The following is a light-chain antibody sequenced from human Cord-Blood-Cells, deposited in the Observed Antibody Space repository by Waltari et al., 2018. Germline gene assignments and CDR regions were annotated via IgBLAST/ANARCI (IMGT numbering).Light chain of an antibody. J-gene: IGLJ3*02. CDR3: CSYAGSSTWV. CDR1: SSDVGSYNL. Sequence: QSALTPSASVSGSPGQSITISCTGTSSDVGSYNLVSWYQQHPGKAPKLMIYEGSKRPSGVSNRFSGSKSGNTASLTISGLQAEDEADYYCCSYAGSSTWVFGGGTKLTVL. CDR2: EGS. V-gene: IGLV2-23*01.